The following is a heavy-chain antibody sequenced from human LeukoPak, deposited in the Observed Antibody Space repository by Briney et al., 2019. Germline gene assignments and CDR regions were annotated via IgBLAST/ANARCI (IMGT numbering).Heavy chain of an antibody. Sequence: SETLSLTCTVSGGSISSYYWSWIRQSPGKGLEWIGYIYYSGSTNYNPSLKSRVTISVDTSKNQFSLKLSSVTAADTAVYYCARIYCGGDCYPWYFDLWGRGTLVTVSS. V-gene: IGHV4-59*01. J-gene: IGHJ2*01. D-gene: IGHD2-21*02. CDR2: IYYSGST. CDR3: ARIYCGGDCYPWYFDL. CDR1: GGSISSYY.